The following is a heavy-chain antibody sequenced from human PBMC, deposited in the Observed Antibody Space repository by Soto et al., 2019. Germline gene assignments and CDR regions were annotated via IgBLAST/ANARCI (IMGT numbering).Heavy chain of an antibody. CDR3: AKRRSSSTFDY. V-gene: IGHV3-23*01. Sequence: QPGGSLRLSCAASGFTFSSYAMSWVRQAPGKGLEWVSVISGSDDSTYYADSVKGRFTISRDNSKNTLYLQMNSLRAEDTAVYYCAKRRSSSTFDYWGQGTLVTVSS. CDR1: GFTFSSYA. CDR2: ISGSDDST. J-gene: IGHJ4*02. D-gene: IGHD6-6*01.